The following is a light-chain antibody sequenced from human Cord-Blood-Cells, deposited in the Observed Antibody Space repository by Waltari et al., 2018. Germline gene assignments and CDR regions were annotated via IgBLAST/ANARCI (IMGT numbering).Light chain of an antibody. CDR3: CSYAGSSTFYV. V-gene: IGLV2-23*02. Sequence: QSALTQPASVSGSPGQSITISCTGTRSDVGRYNLVSWYQQHPGKAPKLMIYEVSKRPSGVSNRFSGSKSGNTASLTISGLQAEDEADYYCCSYAGSSTFYVFGTGTKVTVL. CDR1: RSDVGRYNL. J-gene: IGLJ1*01. CDR2: EVS.